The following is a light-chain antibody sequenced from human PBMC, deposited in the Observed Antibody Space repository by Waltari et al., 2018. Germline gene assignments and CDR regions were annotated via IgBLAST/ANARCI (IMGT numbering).Light chain of an antibody. V-gene: IGLV1-40*01. Sequence: QSVLTQPPSVSGAPGQRVTISCTGSSSNVGAGFDLHRYQQLPGTAPKLLIYDNINRPSGVPDRFSGSKSGTSASLAIAGLQAEDEAYYYCQSYDVSLSAWVFGGGTKVTVL. CDR3: QSYDVSLSAWV. CDR2: DNI. CDR1: SSNVGAGFD. J-gene: IGLJ3*02.